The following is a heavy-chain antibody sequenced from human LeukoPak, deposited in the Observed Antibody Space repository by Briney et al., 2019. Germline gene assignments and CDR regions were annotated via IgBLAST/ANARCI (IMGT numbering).Heavy chain of an antibody. J-gene: IGHJ4*02. Sequence: GGSLRLSCAASGFTFSSYSMNWVRQAPGKGLEWVSYISSSSSTIYYADSVKGRFTISRDNAKNSLYLQMNSLRAEDTAVYYCARGQPVLWFGEIGVDYWGQGTLVTVSS. CDR3: ARGQPVLWFGEIGVDY. CDR2: ISSSSSTI. D-gene: IGHD3-10*01. V-gene: IGHV3-48*04. CDR1: GFTFSSYS.